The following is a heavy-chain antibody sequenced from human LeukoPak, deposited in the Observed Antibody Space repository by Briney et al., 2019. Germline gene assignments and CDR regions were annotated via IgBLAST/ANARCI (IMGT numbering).Heavy chain of an antibody. CDR1: GYTFTGYY. D-gene: IGHD3-3*01. V-gene: IGHV1-2*02. Sequence: ASVKVSCKASGYTFTGYYMHWVRQAPGQGLEWMGWINPNSGGTSYAQKFQGRVTMTRDTSISTAYMELSRLRSDDTAVYCCAKSITIFGVVLPSWGQGTMVTVSS. CDR3: AKSITIFGVVLPS. CDR2: INPNSGGT. J-gene: IGHJ3*01.